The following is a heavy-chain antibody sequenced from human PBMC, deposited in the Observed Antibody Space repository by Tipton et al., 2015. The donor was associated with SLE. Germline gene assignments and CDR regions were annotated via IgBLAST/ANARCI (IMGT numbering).Heavy chain of an antibody. CDR3: ARHISVTGQRGFDY. D-gene: IGHD6-19*01. Sequence: SLRLSCAASGFTFSSYWMSWVRQAPGKGLEWVAVISGSGGTTYYADSVKGRFTISRDNSKNTLYLQMNSLRAEDTAVYYCARHISVTGQRGFDYWGQGTLITVSS. J-gene: IGHJ4*02. V-gene: IGHV3-23*01. CDR1: GFTFSSYW. CDR2: ISGSGGTT.